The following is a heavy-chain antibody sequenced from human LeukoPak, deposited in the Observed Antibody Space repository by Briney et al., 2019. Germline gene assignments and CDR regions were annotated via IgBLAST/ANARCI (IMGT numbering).Heavy chain of an antibody. CDR2: ISGSGAST. V-gene: IGHV3-23*01. J-gene: IGHJ4*02. D-gene: IGHD6-19*01. Sequence: GGSLRLSCAASGFTFSSFAMSWVRQAPGRGLEWVSSISGSGASTYYADSVKGRFTISRDNSRNTLYLQMSSLRAEDTAVYYCAKSHSVAVAGTYSTYYFDSGGQGTLVTVSS. CDR3: AKSHSVAVAGTYSTYYFDS. CDR1: GFTFSSFA.